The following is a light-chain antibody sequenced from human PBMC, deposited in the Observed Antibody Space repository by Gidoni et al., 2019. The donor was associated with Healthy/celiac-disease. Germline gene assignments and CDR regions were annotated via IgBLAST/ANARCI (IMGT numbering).Light chain of an antibody. CDR2: GAS. V-gene: IGKV3-15*01. Sequence: EIVMTQSPATLSVSPGERATLSCRASQSVSSNLAWYQQKPGQAPRLLIYGASTRATGIPARFSGSGSGTEFTLTSSSLRSEDFAVYYCQQYKNWPLTFGGGTKVEIK. CDR3: QQYKNWPLT. CDR1: QSVSSN. J-gene: IGKJ4*01.